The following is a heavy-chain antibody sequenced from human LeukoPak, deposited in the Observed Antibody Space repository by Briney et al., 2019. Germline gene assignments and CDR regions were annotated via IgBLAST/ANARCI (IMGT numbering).Heavy chain of an antibody. V-gene: IGHV3-33*01. Sequence: GGSLRLSCVASGFTFNTYGTNWVRLVPGKGLEWVAVIWYDGSNKYYADSVRGRFTISRDNSKNTLYLQVNSLRVEDTAVYYCARVACTGNSCRPYHYYGMDVWGQGTSVTVSS. D-gene: IGHD2-15*01. CDR2: IWYDGSNK. J-gene: IGHJ6*02. CDR1: GFTFNTYG. CDR3: ARVACTGNSCRPYHYYGMDV.